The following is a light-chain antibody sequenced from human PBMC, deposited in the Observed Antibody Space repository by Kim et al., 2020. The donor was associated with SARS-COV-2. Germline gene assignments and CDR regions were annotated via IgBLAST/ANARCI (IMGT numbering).Light chain of an antibody. CDR3: QTWDSSIVV. J-gene: IGLJ2*01. Sequence: VSPGQTASIPCSGDKLGVKYACWYQQKPGQSPVLVIYQDSKRPSGLPERFSGSNSGNTATLTIGGTQAMDEADYYCQTWDSSIVVFGGGTQLTVL. CDR1: KLGVKY. CDR2: QDS. V-gene: IGLV3-1*01.